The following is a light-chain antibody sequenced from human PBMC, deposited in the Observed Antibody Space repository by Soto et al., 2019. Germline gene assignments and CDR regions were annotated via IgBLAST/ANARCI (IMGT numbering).Light chain of an antibody. V-gene: IGKV3-15*01. CDR1: QSVRSH. CDR3: QQYNNWPLT. Sequence: EIVMTQSPATLSVSPGERATLSCRASQSVRSHLAWYQQKPGQAPRLLIFGESTRATGIPDRFTGSGSGTEFTLTISSLQSEDFAIYYCQQYNNWPLTFGGGTKV. CDR2: GES. J-gene: IGKJ4*01.